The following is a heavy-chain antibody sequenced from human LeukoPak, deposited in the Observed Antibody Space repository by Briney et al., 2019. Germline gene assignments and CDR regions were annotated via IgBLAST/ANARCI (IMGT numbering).Heavy chain of an antibody. CDR1: GFTFSDCA. CDR2: IGPIGVYT. D-gene: IGHD1-1*01. J-gene: IGHJ4*02. CDR3: ARSPPGRTNWNYYDY. V-gene: IGHV3-64*01. Sequence: GGSLRLSCAASGFTFSDCAMHWVRQAPGKGLEFVSVIGPIGVYTYYANSVKGRFTISRDNSKSTVSLQMGSLRDEDMAVYYCARSPPGRTNWNYYDYWGRGTLVTVSS.